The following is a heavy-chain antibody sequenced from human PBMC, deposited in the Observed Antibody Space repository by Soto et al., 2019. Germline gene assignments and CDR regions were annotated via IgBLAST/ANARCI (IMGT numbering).Heavy chain of an antibody. J-gene: IGHJ4*02. CDR2: IIPIVCTS. CDR3: ARGGIAVAGTPFDY. D-gene: IGHD6-19*01. CDR1: GGSFCGYG. V-gene: IGHV1-69*13. Sequence: AASVKDSCKTSGGSFCGYGLSWARQSTGEGLEVMGAIIPIVCTSNYAQKFQGKVTITADEATSTSYMELSSLRSEDTAVYFCARGGIAVAGTPFDYRGQGTLVTVSS.